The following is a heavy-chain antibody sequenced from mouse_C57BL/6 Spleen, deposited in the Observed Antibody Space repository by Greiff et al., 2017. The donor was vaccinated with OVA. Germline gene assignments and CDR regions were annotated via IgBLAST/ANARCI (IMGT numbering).Heavy chain of an antibody. CDR2: IYPSDSET. CDR3: ARGAGGY. CDR1: GYTFTSYW. V-gene: IGHV1-61*01. Sequence: VQLQQPGAELVRPGSSVKLSCKASGYTFTSYWMDWVKQRPGQGLEWIGNIYPSDSETHYNQKFKDKATLTVDKSSSSAYMQLSSLTSEDSSVYYCARGAGGYWGQGTTLTVSS. D-gene: IGHD3-3*01. J-gene: IGHJ2*01.